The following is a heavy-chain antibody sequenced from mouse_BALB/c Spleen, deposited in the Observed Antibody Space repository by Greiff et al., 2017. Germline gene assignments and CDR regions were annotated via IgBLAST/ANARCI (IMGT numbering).Heavy chain of an antibody. J-gene: IGHJ4*01. CDR2: IHPSNGGT. D-gene: IGHD2-13*01. CDR1: GYTFTNYY. CDR3: TRDYYDGKDY. V-gene: IGHV1S81*02. Sequence: VQLQQSGAELVKPGASVKLSCKASGYTFTNYYMYWVKQRPRQGLEWIGAIHPSNGGTNFNEKFKSKATLTVDKSSSTAYMQLSILTSTDSAVEYCTRDYYDGKDYWGQGTTVTVSS.